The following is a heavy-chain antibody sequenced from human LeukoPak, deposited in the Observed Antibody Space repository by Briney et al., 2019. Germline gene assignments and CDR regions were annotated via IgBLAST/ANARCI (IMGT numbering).Heavy chain of an antibody. CDR1: GYSFTNYY. CDR3: ARARQLPFDY. V-gene: IGHV1-46*01. Sequence: ASVKVSCKASGYSFTNYYMHWVRQAPGQGLEWMGIINPSGGTTSYTQKFQGRVTMTRDTSTSTDYMELSSLRSEDTAVYYCARARQLPFDYWGQGTLVTVSS. J-gene: IGHJ4*02. CDR2: INPSGGTT. D-gene: IGHD1-26*01.